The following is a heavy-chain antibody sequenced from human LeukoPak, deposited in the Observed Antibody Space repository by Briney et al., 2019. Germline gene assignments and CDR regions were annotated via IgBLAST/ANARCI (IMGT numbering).Heavy chain of an antibody. CDR3: ARGGSGSYYSDWFDP. J-gene: IGHJ5*02. D-gene: IGHD1-26*01. CDR1: GGSISSYY. V-gene: IGHV4-59*01. CDR2: IYYSGST. Sequence: ETLSLTCTVSGGSISSYYWSWIRQPPGKGLEWIGYIYYSGSTNYNPSLKSRVTISVDTSKNQFSLKLSSVTAADTAVYYCARGGSGSYYSDWFDPWGQGTLVTVSS.